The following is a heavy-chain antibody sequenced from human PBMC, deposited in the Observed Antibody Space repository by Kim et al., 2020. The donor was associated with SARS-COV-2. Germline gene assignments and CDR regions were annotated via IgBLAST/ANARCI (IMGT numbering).Heavy chain of an antibody. CDR2: IDPDGSST. D-gene: IGHD7-27*01. Sequence: GGSLRLSCAASGFIFTNYWMHWVRQAPGRGLVWVSHIDPDGSSTNYADSVKGRFTISRDNAKNTLYLQMNSLRVEDTAVYYCTRDLPRTGDVWGQGTLVTVSS. J-gene: IGHJ4*02. CDR1: GFIFTNYW. V-gene: IGHV3-74*01. CDR3: TRDLPRTGDV.